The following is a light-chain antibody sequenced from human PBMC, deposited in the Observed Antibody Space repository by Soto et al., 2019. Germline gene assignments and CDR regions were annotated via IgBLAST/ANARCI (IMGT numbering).Light chain of an antibody. V-gene: IGLV7-46*01. CDR3: LLSYSGVRV. CDR2: DXX. CDR1: TGAVTSSHY. J-gene: IGLJ3*02. Sequence: QAVVTQEPSLTVSPGGTVTLTCGSSTGAVTSSHYPYWFQQKPGQAPRTLIYDXXXXXXWTPARFXGSLLGGKAALTLSGXXXXXXXXXXCLLSYSGVRVFGGGTKLTVL.